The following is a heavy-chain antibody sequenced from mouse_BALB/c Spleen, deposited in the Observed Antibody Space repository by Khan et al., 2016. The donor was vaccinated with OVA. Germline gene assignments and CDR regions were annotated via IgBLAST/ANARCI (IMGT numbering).Heavy chain of an antibody. CDR3: ARENYYGSSHYAMDY. CDR1: GYTFTSYW. D-gene: IGHD1-1*01. J-gene: IGHJ4*01. Sequence: DLVKPGASVKLSCKASGYTFTSYWINWIKQRPGQGLEWIGRISPGSGTPYYNEMFKGKATLTVDTSSSTAYIQLISLSSEDSAVYFCARENYYGSSHYAMDYWGQGTSVTVSS. V-gene: IGHV1S41*01. CDR2: ISPGSGTP.